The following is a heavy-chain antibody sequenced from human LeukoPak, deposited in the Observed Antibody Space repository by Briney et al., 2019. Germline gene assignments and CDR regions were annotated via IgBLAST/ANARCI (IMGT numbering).Heavy chain of an antibody. CDR1: GGSISSSSYY. V-gene: IGHV4-39*07. CDR2: IYYSGST. J-gene: IGHJ4*02. D-gene: IGHD3-22*01. CDR3: ARDGYVSSGLDY. Sequence: SGTLSLTCTVSGGSISSSSYYWGWIRQPPGKGLEWIGSIYYSGSTYYNPSLKSRVTISVDTSKNQFSLKLSSVTAADTAVYYCARDGYVSSGLDYWGQGTLVTVSS.